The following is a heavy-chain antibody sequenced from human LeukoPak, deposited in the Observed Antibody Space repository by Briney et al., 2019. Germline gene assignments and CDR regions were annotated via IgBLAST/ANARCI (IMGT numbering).Heavy chain of an antibody. CDR2: INYSGGT. J-gene: IGHJ4*02. Sequence: SETLSLTCTVYGGSFGGYYWTWIRQTPGKGLEWIGEINYSGGTNYSPSLKSRVTLSVDTSKNEFSLTLKSVTAADTAVYYCARGVVLMVYASFDFWDQGTPATVSS. V-gene: IGHV4-34*01. CDR3: ARGVVLMVYASFDF. CDR1: GGSFGGYY. D-gene: IGHD2-8*01.